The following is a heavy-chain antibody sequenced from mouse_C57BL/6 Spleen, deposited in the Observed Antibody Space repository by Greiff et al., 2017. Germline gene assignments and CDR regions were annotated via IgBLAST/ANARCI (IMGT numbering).Heavy chain of an antibody. CDR1: GYTFTSYG. J-gene: IGHJ2*01. V-gene: IGHV1-81*01. Sequence: VMLVESGAELARPGASVKLSCKASGYTFTSYGISWVKQRTGQGLEWIGEIYPRSGNTYYNEKFKGKATLTADKSSSTAYMELRSLTSEDSAVYFCARGGDYGFDYWGQGTTLTVSS. CDR3: ARGGDYGFDY. D-gene: IGHD2-4*01. CDR2: IYPRSGNT.